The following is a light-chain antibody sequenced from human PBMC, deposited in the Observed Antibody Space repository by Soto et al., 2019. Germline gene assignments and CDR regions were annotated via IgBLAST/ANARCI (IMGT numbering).Light chain of an antibody. CDR1: SSDVDAYNF. Sequence: QSALTQPASVSGSPGESITISCTGTSSDVDAYNFVSWYQQDPGKAPKLMIYDVSSRPSGVSNRFSGSKSGHTASLTISGLQAEDEADYYCSSYTSSSTYVFGTGTMLTVL. V-gene: IGLV2-14*01. CDR3: SSYTSSSTYV. CDR2: DVS. J-gene: IGLJ1*01.